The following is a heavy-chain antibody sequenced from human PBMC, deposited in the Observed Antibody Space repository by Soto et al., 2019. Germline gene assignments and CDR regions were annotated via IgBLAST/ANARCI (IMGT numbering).Heavy chain of an antibody. J-gene: IGHJ4*02. Sequence: GGSLRLSCAASGLTFSNYAMTWVRQAPGKGLEWVSAISGSGGSTFYADPVKGRFTISRDNSKNTLYLQMNSLSAGDTAIYYCTTWGSSYVFDCWGQGTLVTVSS. CDR3: TTWGSSYVFDC. D-gene: IGHD1-26*01. CDR1: GLTFSNYA. CDR2: ISGSGGST. V-gene: IGHV3-23*01.